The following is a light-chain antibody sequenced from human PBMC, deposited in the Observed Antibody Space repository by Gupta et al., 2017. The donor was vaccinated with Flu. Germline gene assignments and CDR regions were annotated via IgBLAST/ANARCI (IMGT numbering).Light chain of an antibody. CDR2: LGS. Sequence: DIVMTQSPLSLPVTPGEPASISCRSSQSLLHSNGYNYLNWYLQKPGQSPQLLIYLGSNRDSGVPDRFSGSGSGTDFTLKISRVEAEDLGVYYCMQALQTPLTLGGGTKVEIK. CDR3: MQALQTPLT. V-gene: IGKV2-28*01. J-gene: IGKJ4*01. CDR1: QSLLHSNGYNY.